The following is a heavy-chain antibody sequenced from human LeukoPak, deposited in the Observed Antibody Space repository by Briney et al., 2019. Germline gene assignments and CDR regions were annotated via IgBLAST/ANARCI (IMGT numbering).Heavy chain of an antibody. V-gene: IGHV4-4*02. J-gene: IGHJ4*02. CDR3: AREGERPFDY. CDR1: GASVSRNW. D-gene: IGHD1-1*01. Sequence: SGTLSLTCTVSGASVSRNWWSWVRQPPGKGLEWIGEIHHSGGTNYNPSLKSRVTMSLDNSNNHFSLKLSSVTAADTALYYCAREGERPFDYWGQGTLVTVSS. CDR2: IHHSGGT.